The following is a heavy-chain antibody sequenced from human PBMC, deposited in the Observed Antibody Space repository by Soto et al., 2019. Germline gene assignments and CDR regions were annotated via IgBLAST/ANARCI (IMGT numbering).Heavy chain of an antibody. CDR1: GVTFNNYA. J-gene: IGHJ3*02. CDR2: ISGTGGST. D-gene: IGHD1-1*01. V-gene: IGHV3-23*01. CDR3: GKGNSKWGTGDAFDI. Sequence: EVQLLESGGGVVQPGGSLRLSCAASGVTFNNYAMNWVRPAPGKGLDWVSSISGTGGSTFYAGSAKARFTISRDNSKNTLFLQMTSLRADDTAVYYCGKGNSKWGTGDAFDIWGQGTMVTVSS.